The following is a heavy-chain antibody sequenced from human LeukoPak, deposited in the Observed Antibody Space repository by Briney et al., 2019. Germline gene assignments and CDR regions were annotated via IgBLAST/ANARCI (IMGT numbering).Heavy chain of an antibody. V-gene: IGHV3-30*02. CDR3: AKGGARDVWYFAY. CDR2: VRFDGGEK. J-gene: IGHJ4*02. Sequence: GGSLSLSCAASGFIFSSFGIHWVRRTPGKGLEWVAFVRFDGGEKYYADSVKGRFTVSKDNSKNTLYLQINSLRPEDTAVYYCAKGGARDVWYFAYGGLGVLVTVSS. CDR1: GFIFSSFG. D-gene: IGHD2-8*01.